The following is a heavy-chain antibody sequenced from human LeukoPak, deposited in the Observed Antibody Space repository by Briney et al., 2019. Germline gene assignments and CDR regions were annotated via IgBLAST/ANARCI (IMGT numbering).Heavy chain of an antibody. J-gene: IGHJ4*02. Sequence: ASVKVSCKASGYTFTTYPINWVRQAPGQGLEWMGWIDTNTGSPKYAQGLTGRFVFSLDTSVSTTFLQLNSLKAEDAALYFCVRGIDTTGYFNYWGQGTLVTVSS. CDR3: VRGIDTTGYFNY. CDR2: IDTNTGSP. V-gene: IGHV7-4-1*02. CDR1: GYTFTTYP. D-gene: IGHD3-22*01.